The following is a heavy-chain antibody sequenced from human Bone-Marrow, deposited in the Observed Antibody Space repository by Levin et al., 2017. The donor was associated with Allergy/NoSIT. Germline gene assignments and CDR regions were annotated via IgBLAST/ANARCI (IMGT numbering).Heavy chain of an antibody. CDR3: ARDRGNILNALDV. Sequence: GGSLRLSCAASGLTFSSHAMHWVRQAPGKGLDWVALISYDGSKKYYADSVKGRFTISRDNSMSTLYLQMNTLKAEDTAVYYCARDRGNILNALDVWGQGTTVTVSS. V-gene: IGHV3-30-3*01. CDR2: ISYDGSKK. CDR1: GLTFSSHA. D-gene: IGHD3-9*01. J-gene: IGHJ6*02.